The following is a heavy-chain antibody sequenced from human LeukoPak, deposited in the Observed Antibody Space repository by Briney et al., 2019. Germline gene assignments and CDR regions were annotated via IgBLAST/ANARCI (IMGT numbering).Heavy chain of an antibody. CDR2: IYYSGST. D-gene: IGHD2-2*01. J-gene: IGHJ6*03. CDR3: ARDLVVPAAMPYYYYYYMDV. V-gene: IGHV4-59*01. CDR1: GGSISSYY. Sequence: KPSETLSLTCTVSGGSISSYYWSWIRQPPGTGLEWIGYIYYSGSTNYNPSLKSRVTISVDTSKNQFSLKLSSVTAADTAVYYCARDLVVPAAMPYYYYYYMDVWGKGTTVTVSS.